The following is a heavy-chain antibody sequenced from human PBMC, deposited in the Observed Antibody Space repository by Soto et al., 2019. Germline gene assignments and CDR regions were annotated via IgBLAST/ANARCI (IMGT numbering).Heavy chain of an antibody. CDR2: ISSSRSYI. Sequence: EVQLVESGGGLVKPGGSLRLSCAASGFTFSSYNMNWVRQAPGKGLEWVSSISSSRSYIYYADSVKGRVTISRDNAKNSLYLQMNSLRAEDTAVYYCARGFRWEQYYFDYWGQGTLVTVSS. J-gene: IGHJ4*02. D-gene: IGHD1-26*01. V-gene: IGHV3-21*01. CDR3: ARGFRWEQYYFDY. CDR1: GFTFSSYN.